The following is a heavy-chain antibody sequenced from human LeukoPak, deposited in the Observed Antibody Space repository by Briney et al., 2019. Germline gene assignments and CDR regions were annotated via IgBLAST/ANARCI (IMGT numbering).Heavy chain of an antibody. CDR2: INSDGNI. V-gene: IGHV3-69-1*02. CDR3: AREGRGALNDAFDI. CDR1: AFTFSAYN. J-gene: IGHJ3*02. Sequence: PGGSLRLSCAASAFTFSAYNVNWLRRAPGKGLEWVSCINSDGNIYYADSVKGRFTISRDNARNSLYLQMNSLRPEDTAVYYCAREGRGALNDAFDIWGRGTMVTISS. D-gene: IGHD1-26*01.